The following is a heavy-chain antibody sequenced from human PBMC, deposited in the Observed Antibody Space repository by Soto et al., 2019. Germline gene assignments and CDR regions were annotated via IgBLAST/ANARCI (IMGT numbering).Heavy chain of an antibody. CDR1: GFTFSSYA. J-gene: IGHJ4*02. Sequence: EVQLLESGGGLVQPGGSLRLSCAASGFTFSSYAMSWVRQAPGKGLEWVSAISGSGGSTYYADSVKGRFTISRDNSKNTLYLQTNSLRAEDTAVYYCANCIGGSCYSDFWGQGTLVTVSS. D-gene: IGHD2-15*01. CDR3: ANCIGGSCYSDF. CDR2: ISGSGGST. V-gene: IGHV3-23*01.